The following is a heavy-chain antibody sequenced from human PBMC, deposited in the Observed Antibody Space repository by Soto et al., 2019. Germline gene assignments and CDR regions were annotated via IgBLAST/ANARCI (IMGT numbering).Heavy chain of an antibody. CDR2: IYYSGST. Sequence: PSETLSLTCTVSGGSISSGDYYWSWIRQPPGKGLEWVGYIYYSGSTYYNPSLKSRVTISVDTSKNQFSLKLSSVTAADTSVYYCARGARYWFDPWGQGTLVTVSS. J-gene: IGHJ5*02. CDR1: GGSISSGDYY. CDR3: ARGARYWFDP. V-gene: IGHV4-30-4*01.